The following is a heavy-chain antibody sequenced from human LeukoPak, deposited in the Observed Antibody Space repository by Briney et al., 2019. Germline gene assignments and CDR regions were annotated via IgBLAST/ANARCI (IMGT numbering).Heavy chain of an antibody. Sequence: SETLSLTCTVSGGSISSSSYYWGWIRQPPGRGLEWIGSIYYSGSTYYNPSLKSRVTISVDTSKNQFSLKLSSVTAADTAVYYCARYSSIASRDAFDIWGQGTMVTVSS. CDR2: IYYSGST. V-gene: IGHV4-39*07. CDR3: ARYSSIASRDAFDI. J-gene: IGHJ3*02. D-gene: IGHD6-6*01. CDR1: GGSISSSSYY.